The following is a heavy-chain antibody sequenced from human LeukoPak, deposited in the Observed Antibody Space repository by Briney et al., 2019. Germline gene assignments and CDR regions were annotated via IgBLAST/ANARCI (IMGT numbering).Heavy chain of an antibody. Sequence: ASVKVSCKASGYTFTGYYMHWVRQAPGQGLEWMGWINPNGGGTNYAQKFQGRVTMTRDTSISTAYMELSRLRSDDTAVYYCARDRDSSGYYLGWFDPWGQGTLVTVSS. V-gene: IGHV1-2*02. D-gene: IGHD3-22*01. CDR3: ARDRDSSGYYLGWFDP. CDR2: INPNGGGT. CDR1: GYTFTGYY. J-gene: IGHJ5*02.